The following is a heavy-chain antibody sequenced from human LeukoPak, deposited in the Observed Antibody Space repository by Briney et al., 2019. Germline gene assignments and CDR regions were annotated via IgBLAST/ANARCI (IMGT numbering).Heavy chain of an antibody. D-gene: IGHD5-12*01. Sequence: SSETLSLTCTVSGGSISSYYWGWIRQPPGKGLEWIGSIYYSGNTYYNPSLKSRLTISVDTSKNQFSLKLSSVTAADTAVYYCARDGGIVATYFDYWGQGTLVTVSS. V-gene: IGHV4-39*07. J-gene: IGHJ4*02. CDR1: GGSISSYY. CDR2: IYYSGNT. CDR3: ARDGGIVATYFDY.